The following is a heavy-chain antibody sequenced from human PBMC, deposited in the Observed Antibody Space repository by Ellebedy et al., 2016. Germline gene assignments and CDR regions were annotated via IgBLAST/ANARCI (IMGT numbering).Heavy chain of an antibody. V-gene: IGHV3-11*01. CDR2: ISSSGSTI. CDR3: ARDQEDSGYDY. Sequence: GESLKISCAASGFTFSDYYMSWIRQAPGKGLEWVSYISSSGSTIYYADSVKGRFTISRDNAKNSLYLQMNSLRAEDTAVYYCARDQEDSGYDYWGQGTLVTVSS. D-gene: IGHD5-12*01. J-gene: IGHJ4*02. CDR1: GFTFSDYY.